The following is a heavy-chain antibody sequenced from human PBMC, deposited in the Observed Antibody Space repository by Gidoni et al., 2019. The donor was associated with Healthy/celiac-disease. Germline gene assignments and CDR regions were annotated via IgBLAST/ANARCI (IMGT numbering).Heavy chain of an antibody. D-gene: IGHD3-10*01. CDR3: AIFGSGSYFDY. CDR1: GFTFSSYG. Sequence: QVQLVDSGCGLIQPGMSLRLSCAASGFTFSSYGMHWVLQAPGKGLEWVAVISYDGSNKYYADSVKGRFTISRDNSKNTLYLQMNSLRAEDTAVYYCAIFGSGSYFDYWGQGTLVTVSS. V-gene: IGHV3-30*03. CDR2: ISYDGSNK. J-gene: IGHJ4*02.